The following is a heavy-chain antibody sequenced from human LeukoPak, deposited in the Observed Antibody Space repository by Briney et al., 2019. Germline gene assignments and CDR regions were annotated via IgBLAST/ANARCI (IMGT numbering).Heavy chain of an antibody. J-gene: IGHJ4*02. V-gene: IGHV3-30*18. CDR1: GFTFSSYG. D-gene: IGHD3-22*01. CDR3: AKTGLMRYYYDSSGYSHFDY. CDR2: ISHDGSNK. Sequence: GGSLRLSCAASGFTFSSYGMHWVRQAPGKGLEWVAVISHDGSNKYYADSVKGRFTISRDNSKNTLYLQMNSLRAEDTAVYYCAKTGLMRYYYDSSGYSHFDYWGQGTLVTVSS.